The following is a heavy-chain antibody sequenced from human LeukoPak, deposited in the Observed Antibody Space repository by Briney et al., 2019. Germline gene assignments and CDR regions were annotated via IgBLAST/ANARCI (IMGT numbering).Heavy chain of an antibody. V-gene: IGHV4-59*01. CDR3: AGRQHIVVLTATRGDIDI. CDR1: GGSISNYY. D-gene: IGHD2-21*02. Sequence: SETLSLTCTVSGGSISNYYWSWIRQPPGKGLKWIGYINYSGRTNYNPSLKSRVTMSLDTSKDQLSLKLNSLTAADTAVYYCAGRQHIVVLTATRGDIDIWGQGKTVTVSS. J-gene: IGHJ3*02. CDR2: INYSGRT.